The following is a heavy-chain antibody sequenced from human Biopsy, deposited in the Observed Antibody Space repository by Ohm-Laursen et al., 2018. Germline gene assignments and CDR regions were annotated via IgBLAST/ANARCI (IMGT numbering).Heavy chain of an antibody. V-gene: IGHV1-8*01. CDR1: GYTFTGYD. D-gene: IGHD3-10*01. CDR2: MNPNSGNT. J-gene: IGHJ6*02. CDR3: ARGSFWFGGNYYYYGMDV. Sequence: GASVKVSCKASGYTFTGYDINWVRQATGQGLEWMGWMNPNSGNTDYAQKFQGRVTMTRNTSISTAYMELNSLRSEDTAVYYCARGSFWFGGNYYYYGMDVWGQGTTVTVSS.